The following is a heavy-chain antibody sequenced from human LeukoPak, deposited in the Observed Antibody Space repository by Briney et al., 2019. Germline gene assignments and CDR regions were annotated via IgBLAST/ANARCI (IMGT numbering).Heavy chain of an antibody. CDR1: GFTFSDYY. CDR2: ISSSGSTI. Sequence: GGSLRLSCAASGFTFSDYYMSWIRQAPGKGLEWFSYISSSGSTIYYADSVKGRFTISKDNAKNSLYLQMNSLRAEDTAVYYCARVRQGIYYDSSGYPGNDDYWGQGTLVTVSS. CDR3: ARVRQGIYYDSSGYPGNDDY. D-gene: IGHD3-22*01. V-gene: IGHV3-11*01. J-gene: IGHJ4*02.